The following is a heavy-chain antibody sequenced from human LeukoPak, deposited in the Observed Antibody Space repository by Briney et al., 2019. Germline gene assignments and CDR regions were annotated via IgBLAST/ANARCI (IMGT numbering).Heavy chain of an antibody. J-gene: IGHJ4*02. CDR1: GASFRSGGQY. Sequence: PSETLSLTCTLSGASFRSGGQYWGWIRQTPGKGLEWIGDIFYNGKTNYNPSLKSRATISLDTSRSQFSLRLSSVTAADTGVYYCARIFDIWGRGTLVTVSS. CDR2: IFYNGKT. V-gene: IGHV4-61*08. CDR3: ARIFDI.